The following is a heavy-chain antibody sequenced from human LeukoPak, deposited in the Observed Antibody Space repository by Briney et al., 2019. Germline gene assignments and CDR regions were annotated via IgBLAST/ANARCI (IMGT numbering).Heavy chain of an antibody. CDR3: ARGSVTTDASFDY. V-gene: IGHV1-46*01. Sequence: GASVKVSCKASGHTFTNYYIHWVRQAPGQGLVWMGKISPTGDSISYAQTFQGRVTLTMDTSTITVYMELSNLRSEDTSVYYCARGSVTTDASFDYWGQGTLVTVSS. J-gene: IGHJ4*02. CDR2: ISPTGDSI. CDR1: GHTFTNYY. D-gene: IGHD4-17*01.